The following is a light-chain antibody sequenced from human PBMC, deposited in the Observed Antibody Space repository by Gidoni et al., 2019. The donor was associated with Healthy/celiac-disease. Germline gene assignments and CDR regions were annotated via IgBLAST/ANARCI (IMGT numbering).Light chain of an antibody. CDR3: QQYYSTPFT. CDR2: WAS. CDR1: QSVLYSSNNKNY. V-gene: IGKV4-1*01. J-gene: IGKJ3*01. Sequence: TINCKSSQSVLYSSNNKNYLAWYQQKPGQPPKLLIYWASTRESGVPDRFSGSGSGTDFTLTISSLQAEDVAVYYCQQYYSTPFTFGPXTKVDIK.